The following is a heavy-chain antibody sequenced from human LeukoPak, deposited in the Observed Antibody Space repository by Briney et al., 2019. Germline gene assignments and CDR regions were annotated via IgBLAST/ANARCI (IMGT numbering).Heavy chain of an antibody. CDR1: GDSVLSGGHY. CDR3: ARGRGSRTVGGDLIFDI. D-gene: IGHD3-16*01. Sequence: SETLSLTCTVSGDSVLSGGHYWSWIRQHPGKGLEWIGCVHNMGGTYSNPSLESRLLISRDTSKNQFSLKLTSVTAADAAVYFCARGRGSRTVGGDLIFDIWGQGAMVTVSP. V-gene: IGHV4-31*03. CDR2: VHNMGGT. J-gene: IGHJ3*02.